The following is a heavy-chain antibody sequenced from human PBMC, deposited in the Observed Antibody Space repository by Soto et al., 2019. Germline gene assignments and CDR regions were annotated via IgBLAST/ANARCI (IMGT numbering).Heavy chain of an antibody. Sequence: GASVKVSCKASGYTFTSYYMHWVRQAPGQGLEWMGWINPNSGGTNYAQKFQGWVTMTRDTSISTAYMELSRLRSDDTAVYYCAISIVVVPAANPFDYSGQGTLVTVSS. V-gene: IGHV1-2*04. J-gene: IGHJ4*02. D-gene: IGHD2-2*01. CDR1: GYTFTSYY. CDR3: AISIVVVPAANPFDY. CDR2: INPNSGGT.